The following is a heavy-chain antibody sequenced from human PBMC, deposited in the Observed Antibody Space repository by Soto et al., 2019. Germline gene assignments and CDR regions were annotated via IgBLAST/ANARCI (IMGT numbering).Heavy chain of an antibody. D-gene: IGHD3-10*01. J-gene: IGHJ4*02. CDR2: VSSYNGNT. CDR1: GYTFTDHG. V-gene: IGHV1-18*01. Sequence: ASVTVSCKTSGYTFTDHGIDWVRQAPGQGLEWVGWVSSYNGNTNYAYNLKDRVIMTTDASTSTAYMELRGLRSDDTAVYYCAREVEGSYSPADFWGQGTPVTV. CDR3: AREVEGSYSPADF.